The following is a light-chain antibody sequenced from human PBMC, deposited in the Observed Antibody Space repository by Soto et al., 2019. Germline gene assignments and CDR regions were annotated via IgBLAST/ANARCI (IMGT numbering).Light chain of an antibody. Sequence: EFVLTQSPGTLSLSPGERATLSCRASQTVRNNYLAWYQQKPGQAPRLLIYDASSRASGIPDRFSGGGSGTDFTLTISRLEPEDFAVYYCQQFSSHPLTFGPGTKVDIK. CDR3: QQFSSHPLT. V-gene: IGKV3-20*01. CDR1: QTVRNNY. J-gene: IGKJ3*01. CDR2: DAS.